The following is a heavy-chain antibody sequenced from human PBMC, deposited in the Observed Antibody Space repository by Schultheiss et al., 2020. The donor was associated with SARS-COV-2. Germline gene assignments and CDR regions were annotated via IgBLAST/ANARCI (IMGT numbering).Heavy chain of an antibody. CDR3: ASTSIAAAGKVDY. Sequence: SETLSLTCAVSGGSISSSNWWSWVRQPPGKGLEWIVEIYHSGSTNYNPSLKSRVTISVDKSQNQFSLKLSSVTAADTAVYYCASTSIAAAGKVDYWGQGTVGTVSS. J-gene: IGHJ4*02. CDR1: GGSISSSNW. CDR2: IYHSGST. V-gene: IGHV4-4*02. D-gene: IGHD6-13*01.